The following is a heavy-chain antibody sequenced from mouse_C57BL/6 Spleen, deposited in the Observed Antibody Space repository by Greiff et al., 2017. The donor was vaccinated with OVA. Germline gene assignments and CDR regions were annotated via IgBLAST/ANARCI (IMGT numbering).Heavy chain of an antibody. CDR3: ARGYSNYSWFAY. CDR2: INPSNGGT. Sequence: VQLQQPGPELVKPGASVTLSCKASGYPFTSYWMHWVKQRPGQGLEWIGNINPSNGGTNYNEKFKSKATLTVDKSSSTAYMQLSSLTSEDSAVYYCARGYSNYSWFAYWGQGTLVTVSA. D-gene: IGHD2-5*01. CDR1: GYPFTSYW. V-gene: IGHV1-53*01. J-gene: IGHJ3*01.